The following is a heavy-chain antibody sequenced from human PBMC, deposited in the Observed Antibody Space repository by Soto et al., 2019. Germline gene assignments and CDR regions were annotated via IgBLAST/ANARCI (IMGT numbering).Heavy chain of an antibody. V-gene: IGHV2-5*02. J-gene: IGHJ4*02. CDR3: AHGYSYAHYFVS. CDR2: IYWDDDK. CDR1: GFSLSTNAVG. Sequence: QITLKESGPPLVKPTQTLTLTCTFSGFSLSTNAVGVGWIRQPPGKALEWLALIYWDDDKRYSPSLKSRLTITKDTSKKQGVLTMTNMDPLDTATYYCAHGYSYAHYFVSWGQGTLVTVSS. D-gene: IGHD5-18*01.